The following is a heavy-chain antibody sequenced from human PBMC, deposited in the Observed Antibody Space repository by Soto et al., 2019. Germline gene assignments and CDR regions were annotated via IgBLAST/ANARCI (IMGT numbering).Heavy chain of an antibody. Sequence: QVQLVQSGAEVKKPGSSVKVSCKASGGNFTSYAISWVRQAPGQGLEFMGGIVPLFGTTNYAHKFRGRVTVTADESTSTVYMEMSSLRSEDTAVYYCAKASGRSWYNRFDPWGQGTLVTVST. CDR2: IVPLFGTT. CDR1: GGNFTSYA. D-gene: IGHD6-13*01. V-gene: IGHV1-69*01. CDR3: AKASGRSWYNRFDP. J-gene: IGHJ5*02.